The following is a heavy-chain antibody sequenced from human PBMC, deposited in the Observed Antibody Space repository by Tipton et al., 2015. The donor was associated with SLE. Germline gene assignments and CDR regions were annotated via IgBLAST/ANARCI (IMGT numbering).Heavy chain of an antibody. V-gene: IGHV3-7*01. J-gene: IGHJ4*02. CDR3: ARDRWELDD. CDR2: IKQDGSEK. D-gene: IGHD1-26*01. Sequence: SLRLSCAASGFTFDVYAMHWVRQTPGQGLEWVANIKQDGSEKYYVDSVKGRFTISRDNAKNSLYLQMNSLRAEDTAVYYCARDRWELDDWGQGTLVTVSS. CDR1: GFTFDVYA.